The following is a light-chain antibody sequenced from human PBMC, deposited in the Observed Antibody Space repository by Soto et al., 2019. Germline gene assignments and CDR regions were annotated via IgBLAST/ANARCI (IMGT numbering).Light chain of an antibody. Sequence: EIAMTQPPATLSVSTRGGATLSCRASQSISDTLAWYQQKPGQAPRLLIYGASTRAPGFPARFSGSGSGTDFTLTISSLQSEDFAVYYCQQYNNCPWTLGQGTNVDIK. CDR1: QSISDT. CDR2: GAS. J-gene: IGKJ1*01. CDR3: QQYNNCPWT. V-gene: IGKV3-15*01.